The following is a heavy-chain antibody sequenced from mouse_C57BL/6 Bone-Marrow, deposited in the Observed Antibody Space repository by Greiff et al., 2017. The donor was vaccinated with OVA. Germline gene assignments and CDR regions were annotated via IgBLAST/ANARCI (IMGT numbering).Heavy chain of an antibody. CDR2: ISSGGSYT. V-gene: IGHV5-6*01. CDR3: ARLGARTTVDY. CDR1: GFTFSSYG. J-gene: IGHJ2*01. D-gene: IGHD1-1*01. Sequence: EVQRVESGGDLVKPGGSLKLSCAASGFTFSSYGMSWVRQTPDKRLEWVATISSGGSYTYYPDSVKGRFTISRDNAKNTLYLQMSSLKSEDTAMYYCARLGARTTVDYWCQGTTLTVSS.